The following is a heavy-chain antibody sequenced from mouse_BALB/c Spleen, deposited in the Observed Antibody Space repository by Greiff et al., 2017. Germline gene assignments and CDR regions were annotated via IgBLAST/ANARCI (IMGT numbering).Heavy chain of an antibody. Sequence: EVQGVESGGGLVKPGGSLKLSCAASGFTFSSYTMSWVRQTPEKRLEWVATISSGGSYTYYPDSVKGRFTISRDNAKNTLYLQMSSLKSEDTAMYYCTREGFTTATDYWGQGTTLTVSS. CDR3: TREGFTTATDY. J-gene: IGHJ2*01. CDR2: ISSGGSYT. D-gene: IGHD1-2*01. CDR1: GFTFSSYT. V-gene: IGHV5-6-4*01.